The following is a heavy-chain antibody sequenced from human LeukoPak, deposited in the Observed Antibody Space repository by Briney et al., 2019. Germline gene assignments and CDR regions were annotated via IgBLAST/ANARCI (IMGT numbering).Heavy chain of an antibody. CDR1: GGSISSGGYY. Sequence: SETLSLTCTVSGGSISSGGYYWSWIRQHPGKGLEWIVYIYYSGSTYYNPSLKSRVTIAVDTSKNQFSLKLSSVTAADTAVYYCARCRSGSGGYFDYWGQGTLVTVSS. V-gene: IGHV4-31*03. J-gene: IGHJ4*02. CDR3: ARCRSGSGGYFDY. D-gene: IGHD3-10*01. CDR2: IYYSGST.